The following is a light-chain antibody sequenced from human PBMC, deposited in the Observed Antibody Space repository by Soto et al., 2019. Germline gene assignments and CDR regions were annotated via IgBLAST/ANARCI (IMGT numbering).Light chain of an antibody. Sequence: DIVMTQSPFSLPVTPGEPASISCRSSRSLYSGGYTYLDWYLQKPGQPPQLLISFGSNRASGVTDRFSGSGSGTDFTLEINRVEAEDLGVYYCMQTLQTPLTFGGGTKVEI. J-gene: IGKJ4*01. V-gene: IGKV2-28*01. CDR3: MQTLQTPLT. CDR1: RSLYSGGYTY. CDR2: FGS.